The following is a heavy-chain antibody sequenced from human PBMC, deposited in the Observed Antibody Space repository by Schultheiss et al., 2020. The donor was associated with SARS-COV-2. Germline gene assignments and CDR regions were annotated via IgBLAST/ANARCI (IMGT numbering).Heavy chain of an antibody. CDR1: GFTFSSYA. Sequence: GGSLRLSCAASGFTFSSYAMSWVRQAPGKGLEWVSAISGSGGSTYYADSVKGRFTISRDNSKNTLYLQMNSLRAEDTAVYYCARGYGVGAAATNDYWGQGTLVTVSS. CDR2: ISGSGGST. J-gene: IGHJ4*02. V-gene: IGHV3-23*01. CDR3: ARGYGVGAAATNDY. D-gene: IGHD2-15*01.